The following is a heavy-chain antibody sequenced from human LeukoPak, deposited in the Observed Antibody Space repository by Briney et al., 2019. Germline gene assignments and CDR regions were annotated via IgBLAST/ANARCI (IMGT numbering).Heavy chain of an antibody. J-gene: IGHJ4*02. D-gene: IGHD4-17*01. CDR1: GFTFSTYW. CDR3: AREVGVTTYPFDY. V-gene: IGHV3-74*01. CDR2: INSDGSYT. Sequence: GGSLRLSCAASGFTFSTYWMHWVRQAPGKGLVWVSRINSDGSYTSCADSVKGRFTISRDNAKNTLYLQMNSLAAEDTAVYYCAREVGVTTYPFDYWGQGTLVTVSS.